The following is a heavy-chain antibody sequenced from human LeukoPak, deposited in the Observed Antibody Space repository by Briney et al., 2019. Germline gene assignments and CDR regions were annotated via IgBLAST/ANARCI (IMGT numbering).Heavy chain of an antibody. CDR3: ARERDGRFFDY. CDR2: INQDGSEK. V-gene: IGHV3-7*01. D-gene: IGHD5-24*01. J-gene: IGHJ4*02. CDR1: GLIFRSYW. Sequence: GGSLRLSCAVSGLIFRSYWMSWVRQAPGKGLEWVANINQDGSEKYFVDSVKGRFTISRDNAKNSLHLQMDTLRAEDTAVYYCARERDGRFFDYWGQGTLVTVSS.